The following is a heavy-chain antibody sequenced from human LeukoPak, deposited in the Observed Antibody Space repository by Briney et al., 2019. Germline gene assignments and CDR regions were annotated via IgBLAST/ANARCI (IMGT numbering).Heavy chain of an antibody. CDR3: ARGPGYSYGFLYYYYGMDV. CDR2: IWYDGSNK. D-gene: IGHD5-18*01. CDR1: GFTFSSYG. V-gene: IGHV3-33*01. J-gene: IGHJ6*02. Sequence: GGSLRLSCAASGFTFSSYGMHWVRQAPGKGLEWVAVIWYDGSNKYYADSAKGRFTISRDNSKNTLYLQMNSLRAEDTAVYYCARGPGYSYGFLYYYYGMDVWGQGTTVTVSS.